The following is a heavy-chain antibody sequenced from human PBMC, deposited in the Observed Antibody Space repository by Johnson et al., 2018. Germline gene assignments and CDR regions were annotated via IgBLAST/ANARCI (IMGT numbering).Heavy chain of an antibody. CDR1: GFTFSSYA. CDR3: AKDSPPKDS. CDR2: ISYDGSNK. J-gene: IGHJ3*02. V-gene: IGHV3-30*04. Sequence: QVQLVESGGGVVQPGRSLRLSCAASGFTFSSYAMHWVRQAPGKGLEWVAVISYDGSNKYYADSVKGRITISRDNSKNTLYLQMNSRRAEDTAVYYCAKDSPPKDSWGQGTMVTVSS.